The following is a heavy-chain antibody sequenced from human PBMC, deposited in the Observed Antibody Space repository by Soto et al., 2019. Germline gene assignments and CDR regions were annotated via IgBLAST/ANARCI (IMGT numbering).Heavy chain of an antibody. CDR3: ARDNYEILTGSGWFGP. CDR2: ISSTSTYT. J-gene: IGHJ5*02. V-gene: IGHV3-11*06. Sequence: PGGSLRLSCTATGFNFSDFYMSWLRQAPGKGLEWISYISSTSTYTNYADSVQGRFTISRDNSKQSLYLQLHNLRAGDSAVYYCARDNYEILTGSGWFGPWGLGTLVTVSS. CDR1: GFNFSDFY. D-gene: IGHD3-9*01.